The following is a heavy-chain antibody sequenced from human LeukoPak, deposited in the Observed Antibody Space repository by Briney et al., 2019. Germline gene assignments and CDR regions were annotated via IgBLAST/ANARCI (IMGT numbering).Heavy chain of an antibody. J-gene: IGHJ4*02. CDR1: GGSISSYY. Sequence: SETLSLTCTVSGGSISSYYWSWIRQPPGKGLEWIGYIYYSGSTNYNPSLKSRVTISVDTSKNQFSLKLSSVTAADTAAYYCARHRYGQWLGPGSFFDYWGQGPLVTVSS. D-gene: IGHD6-19*01. CDR3: ARHRYGQWLGPGSFFDY. CDR2: IYYSGST. V-gene: IGHV4-59*08.